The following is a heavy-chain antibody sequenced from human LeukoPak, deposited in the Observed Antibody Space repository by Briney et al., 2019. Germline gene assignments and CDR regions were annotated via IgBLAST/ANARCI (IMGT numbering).Heavy chain of an antibody. CDR2: IYTSGST. J-gene: IGHJ4*02. V-gene: IGHV4-61*02. CDR1: GGSISSGSYY. D-gene: IGHD5-24*01. Sequence: PSQTLSLTCTVSGGSISSGSYYWSWIRQPAGKGLEWIGRIYTSGSTNYNPSLKSRVTISVDTSKNQFSLKLSSVTAADTAVYYCARGRDGSTNLASWGQGTLVTVSS. CDR3: ARGRDGSTNLAS.